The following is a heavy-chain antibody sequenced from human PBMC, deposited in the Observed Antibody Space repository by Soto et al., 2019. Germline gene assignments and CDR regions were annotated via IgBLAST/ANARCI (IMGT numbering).Heavy chain of an antibody. CDR1: GFIFRSYG. Sequence: QVQLVESGGGVVQPGKSLRLSCAAAGFIFRSYGVHWVRQAPGKGLEWVAVISHDGSNAYYADAVNGRFTISRDNAKNTVYRQMNSLRAEDTAVYYCAKQGIEVAGTDYFDYWGQGALVTVAS. D-gene: IGHD6-19*01. V-gene: IGHV3-30*18. CDR3: AKQGIEVAGTDYFDY. J-gene: IGHJ4*02. CDR2: ISHDGSNA.